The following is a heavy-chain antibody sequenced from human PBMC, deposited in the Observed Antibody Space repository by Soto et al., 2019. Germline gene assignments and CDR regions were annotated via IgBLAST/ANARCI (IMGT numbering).Heavy chain of an antibody. CDR3: ARRFIVVVTASSYYYGMDV. V-gene: IGHV4-39*01. J-gene: IGHJ6*02. CDR1: GGSISSSSYY. CDR2: IYYSGST. D-gene: IGHD2-21*02. Sequence: QLQLQESGPGLVKPSETLSLTCTVSGGSISSSSYYWGWIRQPPGKGLEWIGSIYYSGSTYYNPSLKSRVTISVDTSKNQFSLKLSSVTAADTAVYYCARRFIVVVTASSYYYGMDVWGQGTTVTVSS.